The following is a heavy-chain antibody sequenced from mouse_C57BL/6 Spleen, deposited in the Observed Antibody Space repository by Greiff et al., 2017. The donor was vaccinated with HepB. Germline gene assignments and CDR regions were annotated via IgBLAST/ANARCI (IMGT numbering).Heavy chain of an antibody. CDR3: ARFWDGGAMDY. V-gene: IGHV1-18*01. CDR1: GYTFTDYN. Sequence: EVMLVESGPELVKPGASVKIPCKASGYTFTDYNMDWVKQSHGKSLEWIGDINPNNGGTIYNQKFKGKATLTVDKSSSTAYMELRSLTSEDTAVYYCARFWDGGAMDYWGQGTSVTVSS. CDR2: INPNNGGT. D-gene: IGHD4-1*01. J-gene: IGHJ4*01.